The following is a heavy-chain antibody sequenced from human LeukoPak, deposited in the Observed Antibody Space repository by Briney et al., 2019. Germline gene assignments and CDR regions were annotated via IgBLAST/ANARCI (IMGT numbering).Heavy chain of an antibody. CDR2: IYYSGST. J-gene: IGHJ4*02. CDR1: GGSISSYY. Sequence: PSETLSLTCTVSGGSISSYYWSWIRQPPGQGLEWIGYIYYSGSTNYNPPLKSRVTISVDTSKNQFSLKLSSVTAADTAVYYCASRSSSWYSYYFDYWGQGTLVTVSS. CDR3: ASRSSSWYSYYFDY. D-gene: IGHD6-13*01. V-gene: IGHV4-59*01.